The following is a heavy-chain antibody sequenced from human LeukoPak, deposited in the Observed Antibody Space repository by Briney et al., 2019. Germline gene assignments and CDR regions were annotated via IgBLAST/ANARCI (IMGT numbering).Heavy chain of an antibody. Sequence: RSETLSLTCTVSGGSISSSAYYWGWIRQPPGKGLEWIGSIYYSGNTYYNPSLKSRVTISVDTSKNQFSLKLSSVTAADTAVYYCARRDYDIGWFDPWGQGTLVTVPS. D-gene: IGHD3-22*01. V-gene: IGHV4-39*01. CDR3: ARRDYDIGWFDP. J-gene: IGHJ5*02. CDR1: GGSISSSAYY. CDR2: IYYSGNT.